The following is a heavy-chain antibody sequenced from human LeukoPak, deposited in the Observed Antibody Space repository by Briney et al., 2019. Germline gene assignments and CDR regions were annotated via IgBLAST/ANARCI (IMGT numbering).Heavy chain of an antibody. Sequence: GGSLRLSCAASGFTFSSYAMSWVRQAPGKGLEWVSTISGSGGSTYYADSVKGRFTISRDNSKNTLYLQMNSLRAEDTAVYYCARDYADYVGYFFFDYWGQGTLVTVSS. CDR2: ISGSGGST. V-gene: IGHV3-23*01. J-gene: IGHJ4*02. CDR1: GFTFSSYA. D-gene: IGHD4-17*01. CDR3: ARDYADYVGYFFFDY.